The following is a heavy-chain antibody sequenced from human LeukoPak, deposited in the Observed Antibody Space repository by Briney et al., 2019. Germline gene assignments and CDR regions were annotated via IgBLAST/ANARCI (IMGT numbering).Heavy chain of an antibody. J-gene: IGHJ6*03. CDR3: ASERGYPSYYMDV. Sequence: SETLSLTCTVSGGSISNSKYYWGWIRQPPGKGLEWIGTIFNSGSTNYNPSLKSRVTISVDTSKNQFSLKLSSVTAADTAVYYCASERGYPSYYMDVWGKGTTVTISS. D-gene: IGHD5-18*01. V-gene: IGHV4-39*07. CDR2: IFNSGST. CDR1: GGSISNSKYY.